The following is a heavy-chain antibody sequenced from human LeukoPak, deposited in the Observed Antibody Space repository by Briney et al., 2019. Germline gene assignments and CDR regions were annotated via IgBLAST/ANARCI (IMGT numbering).Heavy chain of an antibody. CDR2: IIPIFGTA. V-gene: IGHV1-69*13. CDR3: ARVPSYNYDFWSGYSNWFDP. CDR1: GGTFSSYA. J-gene: IGHJ5*02. Sequence: SVKVSCKASGGTFSSYAISWVRQAPGQGLEWMGGIIPIFGTANYAQKFQGRVTITADESTRTAYMELSSLRSEDTAVYYCARVPSYNYDFWSGYSNWFDPWGQGTLVTVSS. D-gene: IGHD3-3*01.